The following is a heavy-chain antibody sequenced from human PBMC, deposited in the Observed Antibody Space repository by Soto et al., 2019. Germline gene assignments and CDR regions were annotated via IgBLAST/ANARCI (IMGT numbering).Heavy chain of an antibody. CDR2: IAYDGSNK. Sequence: QGQLVESGVVVVQPGRPLLLSCAASGFTFSSYGMHCVRQAPGKGLEWVAVIAYDGSNKYYADSVKGRFTISRDNSKNTRYLQMNSLRAEDTAVYYCAKALAGIAVAGNVNDYWGQGTLVTVSS. V-gene: IGHV3-30*18. D-gene: IGHD6-19*01. CDR3: AKALAGIAVAGNVNDY. CDR1: GFTFSSYG. J-gene: IGHJ4*02.